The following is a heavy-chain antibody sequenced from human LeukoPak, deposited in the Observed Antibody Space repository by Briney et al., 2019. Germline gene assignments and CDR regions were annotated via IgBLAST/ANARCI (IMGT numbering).Heavy chain of an antibody. CDR1: GATVSSSA. CDR3: ASLAVTRGFDY. CDR2: RIPFHSIA. Sequence: SVKLSLKSSGATVSSSAISWGRQSPGQGLGWMGRRIPFHSIANNAKTFQGRGTITADKSTSTAYRELSSLRPEDTAVYYCASLAVTRGFDYWGEGTLVTVSS. J-gene: IGHJ4*02. D-gene: IGHD4-17*01. V-gene: IGHV1-69*04.